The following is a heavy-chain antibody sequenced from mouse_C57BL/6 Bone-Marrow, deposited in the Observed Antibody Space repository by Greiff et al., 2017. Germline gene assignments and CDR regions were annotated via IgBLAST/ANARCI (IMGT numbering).Heavy chain of an antibody. CDR3: AREYDGREGPYGWYFDV. D-gene: IGHD1-1*01. V-gene: IGHV5-17*01. J-gene: IGHJ1*03. CDR1: GFTFSDYG. Sequence: EVKLQESGGGLVKPGGSLKLSCAASGFTFSDYGMHWVRQAPEKGLEWVAYISSGSSTIYYADTVKGRFTISRDNAKNTLFLQMTSLRSEDTAMYYCAREYDGREGPYGWYFDVWGTGTTVTVSS. CDR2: ISSGSSTI.